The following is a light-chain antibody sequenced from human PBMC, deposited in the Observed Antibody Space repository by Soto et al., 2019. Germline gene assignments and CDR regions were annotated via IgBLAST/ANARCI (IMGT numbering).Light chain of an antibody. CDR2: SND. CDR1: SSNIGSNT. J-gene: IGLJ1*01. V-gene: IGLV1-44*01. CDR3: AAWDDSLNGYV. Sequence: QSVLTQPPSASGTPGQRVTISCSGSSSNIGSNTVSWFQHLPGTAPKLLIYSNDQRPSGVPDRFSGSKSGTSASLAISELQSADEADYYCAAWDDSLNGYVFGTGTKLTVL.